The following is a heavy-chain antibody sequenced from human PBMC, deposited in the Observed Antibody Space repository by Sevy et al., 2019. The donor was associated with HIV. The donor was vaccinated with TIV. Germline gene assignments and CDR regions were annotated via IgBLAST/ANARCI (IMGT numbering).Heavy chain of an antibody. CDR2: IYSGVTT. CDR3: ARVSVYYYDSSGYYTTGNAFDI. CDR1: GFTVGSNY. J-gene: IGHJ3*02. Sequence: GGSLRLSCAASGFTVGSNYMSWVRQAPEKGLEWVSIIYSGVTTSYADSVKGRFTISRDNSKNTLYLQMNSLRAEDTAVYYCARVSVYYYDSSGYYTTGNAFDIWGQGTMVTVSS. V-gene: IGHV3-53*01. D-gene: IGHD3-22*01.